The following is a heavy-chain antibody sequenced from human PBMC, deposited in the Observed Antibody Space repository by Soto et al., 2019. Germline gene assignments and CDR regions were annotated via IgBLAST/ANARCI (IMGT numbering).Heavy chain of an antibody. D-gene: IGHD3-16*01. CDR1: GFTFRSFV. Sequence: ESVGGVVQPGTSLRLSCVGSGFTFRSFVIHWVRQAPGKGLEWVALTSYDGSNKYYDDSVKGRFTISRDNSRNTVDLQMDSLRLEDTALYYCARWGTTGGLDVWGQGTLVSVSS. CDR2: TSYDGSNK. CDR3: ARWGTTGGLDV. J-gene: IGHJ4*02. V-gene: IGHV3-30*19.